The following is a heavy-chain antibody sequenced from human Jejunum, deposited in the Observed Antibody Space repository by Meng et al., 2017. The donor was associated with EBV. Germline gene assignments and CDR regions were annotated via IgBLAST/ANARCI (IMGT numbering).Heavy chain of an antibody. V-gene: IGHV4-61*01. CDR2: IYNSGST. CDR1: GGSGSRGTYD. Sequence: HLRDGAQGLGKPSEHLSTPCNCAGGSGSRGTYDWTWIRQPPGKGLEWIGYIYNSGSTNYNPSLKSRVTISLDTSKNQFSLKLSSVTAADTAMYYCARNWNFWGQGTLVTVSS. J-gene: IGHJ4*02. CDR3: ARNWNF. D-gene: IGHD1-1*01.